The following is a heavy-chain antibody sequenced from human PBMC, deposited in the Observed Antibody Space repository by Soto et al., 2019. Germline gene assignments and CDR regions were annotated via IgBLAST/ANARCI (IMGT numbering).Heavy chain of an antibody. CDR3: PCVFNSWLGPYSLDD. D-gene: IGHD2-15*01. J-gene: IGHJ6*02. CDR1: GFTFGDYA. CDR2: IRSKAYGGTT. V-gene: IGHV3-49*04. Sequence: QSGGSLRLSCTASGFTFGDYAMSWVRQAPGKGLEWVGFIRSKAYGGTTEYAASVKGRFTISRDDSKSIAYLQMNSLKTDDTAVYYSPCVFNSWLGPYSLDDWGQANTVTVSS.